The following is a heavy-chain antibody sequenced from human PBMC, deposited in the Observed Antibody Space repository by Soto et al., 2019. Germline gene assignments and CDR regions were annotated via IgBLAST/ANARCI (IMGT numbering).Heavy chain of an antibody. J-gene: IGHJ5*02. V-gene: IGHV3-21*04. D-gene: IGHD3-22*01. CDR2: ISSSSNRT. Sequence: PGGSLRLSCAASGFTCSSYSMNWVRQAPGKGLEWISIISSSSNRTYYADSVKGRFTISRDNAQNTLYLQMNSLRADDTAIYYCASSTMIVVITAWGQGTLVNVSS. CDR3: ASSTMIVVITA. CDR1: GFTCSSYS.